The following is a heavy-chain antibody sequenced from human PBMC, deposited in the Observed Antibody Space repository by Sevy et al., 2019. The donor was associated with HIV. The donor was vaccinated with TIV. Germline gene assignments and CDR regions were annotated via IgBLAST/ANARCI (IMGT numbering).Heavy chain of an antibody. CDR1: GGSISSYY. CDR2: IYTSGST. CDR3: AREAGEYGSGSYYRRWFDP. V-gene: IGHV4-4*07. Sequence: SETLSLTCTVSGGSISSYYWSWIRQPAGKGLEWIGRIYTSGSTNHNPSLKSRVTMSVDTSKNQFSLKLSSVTAADTAVYYCAREAGEYGSGSYYRRWFDPWGQGTLVTVSS. J-gene: IGHJ5*02. D-gene: IGHD3-10*01.